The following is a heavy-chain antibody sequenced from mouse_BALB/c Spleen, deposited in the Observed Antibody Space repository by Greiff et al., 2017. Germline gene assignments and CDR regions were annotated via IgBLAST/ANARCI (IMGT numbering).Heavy chain of an antibody. V-gene: IGHV2-2*02. J-gene: IGHJ4*01. CDR3: TRSYDRYGYYYAMDY. D-gene: IGHD2-14*01. CDR2: IWSGGST. Sequence: VKLMESGPGLVQPSQSLSITCTVSGFSLTSYGVHWVRQSPGKGLEWLGVIWSGGSTDYNAAFISRLSISKDNSKSQVFFKMNSLQANDTAIYYCTRSYDRYGYYYAMDYWGQGTSVTVSS. CDR1: GFSLTSYG.